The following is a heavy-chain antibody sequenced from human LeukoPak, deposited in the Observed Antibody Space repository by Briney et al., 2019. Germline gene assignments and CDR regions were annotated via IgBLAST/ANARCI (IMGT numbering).Heavy chain of an antibody. CDR1: GVILSIYW. J-gene: IGHJ4*02. V-gene: IGHV3-7*01. CDR3: ARELLSYYYGSGSHDY. D-gene: IGHD3-10*01. Sequence: GGSLRLSCSASGVILSIYWVIAVRHARGRGRECWANIKQDGSEEYYVDSVTGQFTISRDNAQHPLYLQMNSLSADDTAVYYCARELLSYYYGSGSHDYWGQETLVPVSS. CDR2: IKQDGSEE.